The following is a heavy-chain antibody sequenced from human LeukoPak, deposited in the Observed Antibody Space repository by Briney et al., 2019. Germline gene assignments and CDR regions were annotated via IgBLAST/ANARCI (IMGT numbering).Heavy chain of an antibody. Sequence: GGSLRLSCAASGFTFSSYWMSWVRQAPGKGLEWVANIKQDGSEKYYVDSVKGRFTISRDNSKNTLYLQMNSLRAEDTAVYYCAKEGSIMITFGGVIAHWYFDLWGRGTLVTVSS. CDR2: IKQDGSEK. CDR3: AKEGSIMITFGGVIAHWYFDL. J-gene: IGHJ2*01. D-gene: IGHD3-16*02. CDR1: GFTFSSYW. V-gene: IGHV3-7*03.